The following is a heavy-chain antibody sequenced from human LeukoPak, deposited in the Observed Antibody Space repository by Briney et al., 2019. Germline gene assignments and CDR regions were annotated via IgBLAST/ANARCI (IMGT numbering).Heavy chain of an antibody. D-gene: IGHD5-24*01. V-gene: IGHV4-59*01. Sequence: SETLSLTCTVSGGSISSYYWNWIRQPPGKRLEWIGYIYYSGSTNYNPSLKSRVTISIETSKNQFSLKLSSVTAADTAVYYCARGDGYYYFDYWGQGTLVTVSS. CDR3: ARGDGYYYFDY. J-gene: IGHJ4*02. CDR1: GGSISSYY. CDR2: IYYSGST.